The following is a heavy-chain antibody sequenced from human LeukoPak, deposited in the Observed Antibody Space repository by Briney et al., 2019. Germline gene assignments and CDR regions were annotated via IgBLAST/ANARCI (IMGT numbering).Heavy chain of an antibody. CDR2: INPNSGGT. V-gene: IGHV1-2*02. CDR1: GYAFTGYY. CDR3: ARDQAYFVRNPAGLPVWYFDL. Sequence: ASVKVSCKASGYAFTGYYMHWVRQAPGQGLEWMGWINPNSGGTNYAQKFQGKVTMTRDTSISTAYMELSRLRSDDTAVYYCARDQAYFVRNPAGLPVWYFDLWGRGTLVTVSS. J-gene: IGHJ2*01. D-gene: IGHD6-6*01.